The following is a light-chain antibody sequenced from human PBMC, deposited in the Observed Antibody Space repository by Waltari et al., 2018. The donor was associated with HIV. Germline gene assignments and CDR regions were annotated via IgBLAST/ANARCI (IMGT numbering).Light chain of an antibody. J-gene: IGLJ2*01. CDR2: EDN. CDR1: KLGDRY. V-gene: IGLV3-1*01. Sequence: SYELTQPPSVSVSPGQTASIPCSGDKLGDRYAYWYQQKPGQSPVLVIYEDNKRPSGIPERFSGSNSGNTATLTISGTQAMDEADYYCQAWASSTVVFGGGTKLTVL. CDR3: QAWASSTVV.